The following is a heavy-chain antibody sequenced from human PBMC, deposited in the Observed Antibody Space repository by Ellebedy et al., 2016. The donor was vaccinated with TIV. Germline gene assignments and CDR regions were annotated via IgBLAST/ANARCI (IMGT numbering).Heavy chain of an antibody. J-gene: IGHJ4*02. V-gene: IGHV4-30-4*02. CDR2: FDYSGST. Sequence: MPSETLSLTCSVSGGSMSSGEYFWSWVRQPPGKGLEWLGYFDYSGSTYYSPSLNSRVVISVDTSKNQFSLKLKSVTAADTAVYYCAGANTSSNWYFAYWGQGTPATVSS. CDR1: GGSMSSGEYF. CDR3: AGANTSSNWYFAY. D-gene: IGHD6-13*01.